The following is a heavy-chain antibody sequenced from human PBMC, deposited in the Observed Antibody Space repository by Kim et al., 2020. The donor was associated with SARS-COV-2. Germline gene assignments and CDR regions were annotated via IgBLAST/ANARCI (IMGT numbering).Heavy chain of an antibody. V-gene: IGHV3-23*01. Sequence: GGSLRLSCVASGFTFTRYAMTWLRQAPGKGLECVSAISSSGGSTNYTNSVKGRFTISRDNSKNTVYLHLRRLRAEDKAVYYCARDFYSSFDDIAKYFRGR. J-gene: IGHJ2*01. CDR2: ISSSGGST. D-gene: IGHD4-4*01. CDR3: ARDFYSSFDDIAKYF. CDR1: GFTFTRYA.